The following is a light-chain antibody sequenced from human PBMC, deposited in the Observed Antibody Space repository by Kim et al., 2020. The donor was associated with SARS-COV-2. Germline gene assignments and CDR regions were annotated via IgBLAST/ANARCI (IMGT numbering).Light chain of an antibody. CDR2: GNS. V-gene: IGLV1-40*01. J-gene: IGLJ3*02. Sequence: QSVLTQPPSVSGAPGQRVTISCTRSSSNIGAGYDVHWYQQLPGTAPKLLIYGNSNRPSGVPDRFSGSESGTSASLAITGLQAEDEADYYCQSYDSSQSGSVFGGGTQLTVL. CDR1: SSNIGAGYD. CDR3: QSYDSSQSGSV.